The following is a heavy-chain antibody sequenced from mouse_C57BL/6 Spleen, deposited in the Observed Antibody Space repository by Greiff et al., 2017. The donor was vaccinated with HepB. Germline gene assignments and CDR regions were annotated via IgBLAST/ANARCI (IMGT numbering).Heavy chain of an antibody. CDR2: IYPGDGGT. D-gene: IGHD1-1*02. CDR1: GYTFTSYW. J-gene: IGHJ2*01. Sequence: QVQLQQPGPELVKPGASVKLSCKASGYTFTSYWMHWVKQRPGQGLEWIGNIYPGDGGTNYNEKFKSKATLTVDKSSSTAYMQLSSLTSEDSAVYYCASGGSGDGTFDYWGQGTTVTVSS. V-gene: IGHV1-53*01. CDR3: ASGGSGDGTFDY.